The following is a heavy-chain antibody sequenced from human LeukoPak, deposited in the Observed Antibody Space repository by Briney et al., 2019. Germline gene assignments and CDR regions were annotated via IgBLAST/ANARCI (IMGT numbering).Heavy chain of an antibody. V-gene: IGHV4-4*07. CDR1: GGSISSYY. D-gene: IGHD3-22*01. CDR3: ARDCYDSSGYPSTTSWFDP. CDR2: IYTSGST. Sequence: SETLSLTCTVSGGSISSYYWSWIRQPAGKGLEWIGPIYTSGSTNYNPSLKSRVTMSVDTSKNQFSLKLSSVTAADTAVYYCARDCYDSSGYPSTTSWFDPWGQGTLVTVSS. J-gene: IGHJ5*02.